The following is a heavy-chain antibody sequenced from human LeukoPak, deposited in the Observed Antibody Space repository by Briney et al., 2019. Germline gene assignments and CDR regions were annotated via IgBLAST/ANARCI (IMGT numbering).Heavy chain of an antibody. CDR3: ARDPRFCSSTSCSRPRYYYMDV. CDR1: GYSFTSYW. CDR2: IYPGDSDT. V-gene: IGHV5-51*01. J-gene: IGHJ6*03. Sequence: GESLKISCKGSGYSFTSYWIGWVRQMPGKGLEWMGIIYPGDSDTRYSPSFQGQVTISADKSISTAYLQWSSLKASDTAMYYCARDPRFCSSTSCSRPRYYYMDVWGKGTTVTVSS. D-gene: IGHD2-2*01.